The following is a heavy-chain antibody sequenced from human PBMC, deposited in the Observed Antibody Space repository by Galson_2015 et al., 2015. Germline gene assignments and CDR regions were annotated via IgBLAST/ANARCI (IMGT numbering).Heavy chain of an antibody. J-gene: IGHJ2*01. CDR1: GLTFSGYG. CDR2: ISYDGSEK. D-gene: IGHD2-15*01. Sequence: SLRLSCAASGLTFSGYGMHWVRQAPGEGLEWVAVISYDGSEKSYADSVKGRFTISKDSSKNTLYLQMKSLRVEDTAVYYCAKGPPLTSWPPGDLYFWYFDLWGRGTLVTVSS. CDR3: AKGPPLTSWPPGDLYFWYFDL. V-gene: IGHV3-30*18.